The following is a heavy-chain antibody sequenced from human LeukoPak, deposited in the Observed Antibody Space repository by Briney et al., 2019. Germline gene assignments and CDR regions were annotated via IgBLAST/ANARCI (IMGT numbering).Heavy chain of an antibody. CDR2: IHNSGSTI. CDR3: ATPNIAAAGFDP. Sequence: GGSLRLSRAASGFTFSTYEMNWVRQAPGKGLEWVSYIHNSGSTIYYADSVKGRFTISRDNAKNSLYLQMNSLRAEDTAVYYCATPNIAAAGFDPWGQGTLVTVSS. J-gene: IGHJ5*02. D-gene: IGHD6-13*01. V-gene: IGHV3-48*03. CDR1: GFTFSTYE.